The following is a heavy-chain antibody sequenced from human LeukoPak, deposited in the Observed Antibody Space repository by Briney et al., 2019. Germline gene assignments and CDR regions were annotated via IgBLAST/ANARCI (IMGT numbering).Heavy chain of an antibody. V-gene: IGHV3-21*01. D-gene: IGHD5-18*01. Sequence: PGGSLRLSCAASGFTFSSYSMNWVGQAPGKGLDWVSSISSSSSYIYYTDSVKGRFTISRDNAKNSLYLQMNSLRAEDTAVYYCARDRHQRGYSYGTLDYWGQGTLVTVSS. CDR1: GFTFSSYS. CDR3: ARDRHQRGYSYGTLDY. J-gene: IGHJ4*02. CDR2: ISSSSSYI.